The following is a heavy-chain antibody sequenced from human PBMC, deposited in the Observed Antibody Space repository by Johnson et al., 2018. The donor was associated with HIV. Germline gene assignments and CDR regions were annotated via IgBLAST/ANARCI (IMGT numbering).Heavy chain of an antibody. D-gene: IGHD3-22*01. CDR2: ISGGGSGT. V-gene: IGHV3-23*04. CDR3: AKRLGYDSRGDQFDI. Sequence: VQLVESGGGWVQPGESLRLSCAASGFSFSTYAMTWVCQAPGKGLQWVSTISGGGSGTYYADSVKGRYTISRDNSKNTLSLQMNSLSVEDTAIYYCAKRLGYDSRGDQFDIWGQGTMVTVSS. CDR1: GFSFSTYA. J-gene: IGHJ3*02.